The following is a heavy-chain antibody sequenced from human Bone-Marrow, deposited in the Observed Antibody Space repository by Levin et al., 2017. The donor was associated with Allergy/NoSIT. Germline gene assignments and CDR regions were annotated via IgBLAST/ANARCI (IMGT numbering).Heavy chain of an antibody. Sequence: SGGSLRLSCATSGFMFKTYWMNWVRQAPGKGLEWVANINQDGSATNYVDSVKGRFTISRDNVQKSLFLQMNSLRVEDTATYFCVRDLALKFWGQGTLVTVSS. J-gene: IGHJ4*02. V-gene: IGHV3-7*01. CDR3: VRDLALKF. CDR1: GFMFKTYW. CDR2: INQDGSAT.